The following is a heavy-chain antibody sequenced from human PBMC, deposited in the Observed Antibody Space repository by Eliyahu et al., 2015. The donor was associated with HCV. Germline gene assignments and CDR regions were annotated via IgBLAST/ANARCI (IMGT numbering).Heavy chain of an antibody. J-gene: IGHJ1*01. CDR3: ARVTDYGSATYGLGF. CDR1: GGAFSYYG. Sequence: QVQLVQSGTEVRRXGSSVRVSCRASGGAFSYYGYSWGRQAPGQGLEWLGGIIPIYGITNYAESFQGRATITADDSTSTVYMELTSLTSEDTAIYYCARVTDYGSATYGLGFWGQGTLLAVS. D-gene: IGHD3-10*01. CDR2: IIPIYGIT. V-gene: IGHV1-69*01.